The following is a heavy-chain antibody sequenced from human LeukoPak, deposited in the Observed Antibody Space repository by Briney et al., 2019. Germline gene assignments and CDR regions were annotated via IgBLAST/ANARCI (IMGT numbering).Heavy chain of an antibody. CDR2: IYSGGST. CDR1: GFTFSNYV. Sequence: GGSLRLSCAASGFTFSNYVASWVRQAPGKGLEWVSVIYSGGSTYYADSVKGRFTISRDNSKNTLYLQMNSLRAEDTAVYYCARDLVLSPNGGVWGQGTTVTVSS. J-gene: IGHJ6*02. D-gene: IGHD2-8*01. CDR3: ARDLVLSPNGGV. V-gene: IGHV3-66*01.